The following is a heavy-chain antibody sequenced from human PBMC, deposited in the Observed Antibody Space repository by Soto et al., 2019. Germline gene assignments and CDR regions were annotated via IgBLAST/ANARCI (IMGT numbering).Heavy chain of an antibody. J-gene: IGHJ4*02. CDR1: GGSFSGYY. CDR3: ARARHWNPRAGFDY. V-gene: IGHV4-34*01. Sequence: SETLSLTCAVYGGSFSGYYWSWIRQPPGKGLEWIGEINHSGSTNYNPSLKSRVTISVDTSKNQFSLKLSSVTAADTAVYYCARARHWNPRAGFDYWGQGTLVTVSS. D-gene: IGHD1-1*01. CDR2: INHSGST.